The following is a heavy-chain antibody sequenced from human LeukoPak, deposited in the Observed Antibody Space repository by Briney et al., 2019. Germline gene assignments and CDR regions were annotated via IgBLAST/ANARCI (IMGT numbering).Heavy chain of an antibody. Sequence: GGSLRLSCAASGFTFSNAWMSWVRQAPGKGLEWVGRIKSKTDGGTTDYAAPVKGRFTISRDDSKNTLYLQMNSLRAEDTAVYYCAKGSKVVVFTRDHYMDVWGKGTTVTISS. J-gene: IGHJ6*03. V-gene: IGHV3-15*01. D-gene: IGHD3-22*01. CDR1: GFTFSNAW. CDR3: AKGSKVVVFTRDHYMDV. CDR2: IKSKTDGGTT.